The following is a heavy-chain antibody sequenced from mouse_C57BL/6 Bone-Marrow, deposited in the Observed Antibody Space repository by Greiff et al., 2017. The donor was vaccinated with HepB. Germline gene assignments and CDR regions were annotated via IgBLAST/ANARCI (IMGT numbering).Heavy chain of an antibody. J-gene: IGHJ3*01. CDR2: ISDGGSYT. CDR3: ARGAYGSAWFAY. D-gene: IGHD1-1*01. CDR1: GFTFSSYA. V-gene: IGHV5-4*03. Sequence: EVMLVESGGGLVKPGGSLKLSCAASGFTFSSYAMSWVRQTPEKRLEWVATISDGGSYTYYPDNVKGRFTISRDNAKNNLYLQMSHLKSEDTAMYYCARGAYGSAWFAYWGQGTLVTVSA.